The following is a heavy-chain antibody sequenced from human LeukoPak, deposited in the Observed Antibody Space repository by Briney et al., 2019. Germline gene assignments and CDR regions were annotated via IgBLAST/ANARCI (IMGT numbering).Heavy chain of an antibody. J-gene: IGHJ4*02. CDR1: GFTFSDYY. CDR2: ISTTGSTT. D-gene: IGHD4-11*01. V-gene: IGHV3-11*01. Sequence: GGSLRLSCAASGFTFSDYYMSWIRQAPGEGLEWVSYISTTGSTTYYPDSLKGRFTISRDNAKNSLFLQTNSLRAEDTAVYYCAAAYHNYIFHYWGQGTLVTVSS. CDR3: AAAYHNYIFHY.